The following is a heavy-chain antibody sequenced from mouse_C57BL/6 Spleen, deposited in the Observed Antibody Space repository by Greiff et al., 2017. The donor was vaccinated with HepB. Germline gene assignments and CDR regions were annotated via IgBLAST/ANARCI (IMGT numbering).Heavy chain of an antibody. CDR2: INPYNGGT. CDR3: ARSKGYEGFAY. Sequence: EVQLQQSGPVLVKPGASVKMSCKASGYTFTDYYMNWVKQSHGKSLEWIGVINPYNGGTSYNQKFKGKATLTVDKSSSTAYMQLSSLTSEDSAVYYCARSKGYEGFAYWGQGTLVTVSA. CDR1: GYTFTDYY. J-gene: IGHJ3*01. V-gene: IGHV1-19*01. D-gene: IGHD3-1*01.